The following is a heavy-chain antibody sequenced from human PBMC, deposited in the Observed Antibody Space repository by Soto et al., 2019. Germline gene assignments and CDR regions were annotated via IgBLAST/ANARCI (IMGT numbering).Heavy chain of an antibody. CDR2: ISGSGSTK. V-gene: IGHV3-48*02. J-gene: IGHJ5*02. CDR3: ARDAYDILTGYEYWFDP. D-gene: IGHD3-9*01. CDR1: GFSFSMYG. Sequence: EVQLVESGGGLTQPGGSLRLSCVGSGFSFSMYGMNWVRQAPGKGLEWVSHISGSGSTKYYTGSVKGRFTISRDNAKNTLYMEMNGLRDEDTAVYYCARDAYDILTGYEYWFDPWGQGTLVTVS.